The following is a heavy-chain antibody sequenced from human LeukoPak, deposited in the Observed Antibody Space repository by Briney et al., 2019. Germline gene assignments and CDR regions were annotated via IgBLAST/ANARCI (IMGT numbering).Heavy chain of an antibody. CDR3: ASSGGGHDFWSGYPGYYYGMDV. Sequence: ASVKVSCKASGYNFISYAMHWVRQAPGQRLEWMGWINAGNGNTKYSQKFQGRVTITRDTSASTAYMELSSLRSEDTAVYYCASSGGGHDFWSGYPGYYYGMDVWGQGTTVTVSS. CDR1: GYNFISYA. V-gene: IGHV1-3*01. J-gene: IGHJ6*02. D-gene: IGHD3-3*01. CDR2: INAGNGNT.